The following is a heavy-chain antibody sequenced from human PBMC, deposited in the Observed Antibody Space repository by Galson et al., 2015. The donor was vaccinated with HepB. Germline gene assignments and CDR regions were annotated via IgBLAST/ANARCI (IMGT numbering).Heavy chain of an antibody. V-gene: IGHV1-69*04. CDR3: ARDNPYGSGSYYHDY. Sequence: SVKVSCKASGGTFSSYTISWVRQAPGQGLEWMGRIIPILGIANYAQKFQGRVTITAGKSTSTAYMELSSLRSEDTAVYYCARDNPYGSGSYYHDYWGQGTLVTVSS. CDR2: IIPILGIA. D-gene: IGHD3-10*01. CDR1: GGTFSSYT. J-gene: IGHJ4*02.